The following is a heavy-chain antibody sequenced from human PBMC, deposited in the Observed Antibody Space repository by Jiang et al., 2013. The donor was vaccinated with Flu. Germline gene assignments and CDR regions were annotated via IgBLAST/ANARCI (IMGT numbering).Heavy chain of an antibody. CDR3: ARLGEPVDY. V-gene: IGHV5-10-1*01. J-gene: IGHJ4*02. CDR2: IDPSDSYT. CDR1: GYSFTSYW. D-gene: IGHD1-26*01. Sequence: GAEVKKPGESLRISCKGSGYSFTSYWISWVRQMPGKGLEWMGKIDPSDSYTNYSPSLQGHVSISVDKSINTAYLQWSSLKASDTAMYYCARLGEPVDYWGQGTLVTVSS.